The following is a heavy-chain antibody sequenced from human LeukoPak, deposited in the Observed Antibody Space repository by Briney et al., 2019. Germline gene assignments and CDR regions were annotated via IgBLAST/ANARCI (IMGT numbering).Heavy chain of an antibody. Sequence: SETLSLTCTVSGASISSYYLNWIRQPPGKGLEWIGYIYYSGSTNYNPSLKSRLTISVDASKNQFSLKLSSVTATDTAVYYCASLTTVTQGYFDSWGQGTLVTVSS. V-gene: IGHV4-59*08. D-gene: IGHD4-17*01. CDR1: GASISSYY. CDR3: ASLTTVTQGYFDS. CDR2: IYYSGST. J-gene: IGHJ4*02.